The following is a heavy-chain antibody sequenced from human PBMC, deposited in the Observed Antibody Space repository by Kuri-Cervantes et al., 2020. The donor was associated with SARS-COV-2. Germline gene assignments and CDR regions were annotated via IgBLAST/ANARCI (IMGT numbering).Heavy chain of an antibody. J-gene: IGHJ4*02. CDR3: AKDPYYDFWSGYSAYFDY. D-gene: IGHD3-3*01. CDR2: IGTAGDT. CDR1: GFTFSSYD. Sequence: GGSLRLSCAASGFTFSSYDMHWVRQATGKGLEWVSAIGTAGDTYYPGSVKGRFTISRENAKNSLYLQMNSLRAEDTAVYYCAKDPYYDFWSGYSAYFDYWGQGTLVTVSS. V-gene: IGHV3-13*01.